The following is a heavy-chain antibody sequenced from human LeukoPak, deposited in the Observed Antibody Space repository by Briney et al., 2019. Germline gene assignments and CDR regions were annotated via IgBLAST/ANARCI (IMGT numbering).Heavy chain of an antibody. J-gene: IGHJ4*02. D-gene: IGHD2-15*01. CDR1: GGSFSGYY. Sequence: PSETLSLTCAVYGGSFSGYYWSWIRQPPGKGLEWIGEINHSGSTSYNPSLKSRVTISVDTSKNQFSLKLSSVTAADTAVYYCARGHSYIVVVVAALDYWGQGTLVTVSS. CDR3: ARGHSYIVVVVAALDY. CDR2: INHSGST. V-gene: IGHV4-34*01.